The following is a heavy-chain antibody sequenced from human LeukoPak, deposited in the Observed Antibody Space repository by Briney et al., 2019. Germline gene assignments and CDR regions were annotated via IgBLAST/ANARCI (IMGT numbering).Heavy chain of an antibody. CDR2: ISSSGSTI. D-gene: IGHD3-10*01. CDR3: AKAGTYYYGSGSYYYYYMDV. J-gene: IGHJ6*03. CDR1: GFTFSSYE. V-gene: IGHV3-48*03. Sequence: GGSLRLSCAASGFTFSSYEMNWVRQAPGKGLEWVSYISSSGSTIYYADSVKGRFTISRDNSKNTLYLQMNSLRAEDTAVYYCAKAGTYYYGSGSYYYYYMDVWGKGTTVTVSS.